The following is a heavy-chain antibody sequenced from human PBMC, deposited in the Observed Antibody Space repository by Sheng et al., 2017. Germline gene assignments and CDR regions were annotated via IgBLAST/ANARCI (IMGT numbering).Heavy chain of an antibody. CDR2: SHHSGST. D-gene: IGHD3-3*01. V-gene: IGHV4-38-2*02. J-gene: IGHJ3*02. CDR3: ARGSAMI. CDR1: GYSISSGYY. Sequence: QVQLQESGPGLVKPSETLSLTCTVSGYSISSGYYWGWIRQPPGKGLEWIGSSHHSGSTYYNPSLKSRVSISVDTSKNQISLNLSSVTAADTAMYYCARGSAMIWGQGTMVTVSS.